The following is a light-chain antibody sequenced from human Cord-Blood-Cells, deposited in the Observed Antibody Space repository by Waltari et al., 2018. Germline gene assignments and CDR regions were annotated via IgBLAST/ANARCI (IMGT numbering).Light chain of an antibody. CDR2: AAS. CDR1: QSISSY. CDR3: QQSYSTLWGT. V-gene: IGKV1-39*01. Sequence: IQMTQSPSSLSASVGDRVTITCRASQSISSYLNWYQQKPGKAPKLLIYAASSLQSGVPSRFSGSGSGTDFTLTISSLQPEDFATYYCQQSYSTLWGTFGQGTKLEIK. J-gene: IGKJ2*02.